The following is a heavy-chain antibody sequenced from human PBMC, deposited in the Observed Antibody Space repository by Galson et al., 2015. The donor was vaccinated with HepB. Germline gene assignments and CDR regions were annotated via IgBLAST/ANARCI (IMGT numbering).Heavy chain of an antibody. J-gene: IGHJ4*02. V-gene: IGHV3-30*02. Sequence: SLRLSCAASGFTFSSYGMHWVRQAPGKGLEWVAFIRYDGSNKYYADSVKGRFTISRDNSKNTLYLQMNSLRAEDTAVYYCAKVARDYYGSGSYYKDYWGQGTLVTVSS. D-gene: IGHD3-10*01. CDR3: AKVARDYYGSGSYYKDY. CDR1: GFTFSSYG. CDR2: IRYDGSNK.